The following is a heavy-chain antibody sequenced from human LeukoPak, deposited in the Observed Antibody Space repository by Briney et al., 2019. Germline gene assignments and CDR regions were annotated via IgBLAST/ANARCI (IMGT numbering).Heavy chain of an antibody. CDR2: ISSSGSTI. V-gene: IGHV3-11*01. Sequence: GGSLRLSCAASGFTFNDYYKIWLPQAPGKGLEWVIYISSSGSTIYYADSVKGRFTIYRDNAKNSLYLQMNSLRGEDTAVYYCARGYMVRGVSEDYWGQGALVTVCS. J-gene: IGHJ4*02. CDR1: GFTFNDYY. CDR3: ARGYMVRGVSEDY. D-gene: IGHD3-10*01.